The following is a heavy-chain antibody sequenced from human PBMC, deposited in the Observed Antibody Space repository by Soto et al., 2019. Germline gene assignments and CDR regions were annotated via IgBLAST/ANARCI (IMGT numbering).Heavy chain of an antibody. D-gene: IGHD3-10*01. V-gene: IGHV3-48*01. J-gene: IGHJ5*02. CDR1: GFTFSSYS. CDR2: ISSSSSTI. CDR3: ARQRITMVRGVKPYNWFDP. Sequence: GGSLRLSCAASGFTFSSYSMNWVRQAPGKGLEWVSYISSSSSTIYYADSVKGRFTISRDNAKNSLYLQMNSLRAEDTAVYYCARQRITMVRGVKPYNWFDPWGQGTLVTVSS.